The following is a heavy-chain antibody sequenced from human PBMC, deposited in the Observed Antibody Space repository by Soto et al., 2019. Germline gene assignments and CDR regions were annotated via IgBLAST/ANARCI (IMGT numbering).Heavy chain of an antibody. V-gene: IGHV3-21*01. Sequence: PEGSLRLSCAASGFTFSSYSMNWVRQAPGKGLEWVSSISSSSSYIYYADSVKGRFTISRDNAKNSLYLQMNSLRAEDTAVYYCARMAQQHDAFDIWGQGTMVTVSS. CDR1: GFTFSSYS. CDR2: ISSSSSYI. D-gene: IGHD6-13*01. CDR3: ARMAQQHDAFDI. J-gene: IGHJ3*02.